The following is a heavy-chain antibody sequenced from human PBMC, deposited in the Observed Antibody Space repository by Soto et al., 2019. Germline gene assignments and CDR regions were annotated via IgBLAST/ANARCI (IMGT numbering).Heavy chain of an antibody. V-gene: IGHV4-31*03. D-gene: IGHD3-10*01. CDR3: ARERITMVRGTNWFDP. J-gene: IGHJ5*02. Sequence: SETLSLTCTVSGGSIISGGYYWSWIRQHPGKGLEWIGYIYYSGSTYYNPSLKSRVTISVDTSKNQFSLKLSSVTAADTAVYYCARERITMVRGTNWFDPWGQGTLVTVSS. CDR2: IYYSGST. CDR1: GGSIISGGYY.